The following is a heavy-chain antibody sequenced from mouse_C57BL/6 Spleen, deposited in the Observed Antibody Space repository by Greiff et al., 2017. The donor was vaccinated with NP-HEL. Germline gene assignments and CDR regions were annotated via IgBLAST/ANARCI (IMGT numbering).Heavy chain of an antibody. CDR3: AIFYYYGSSLVD. CDR2: IYPGDGDT. CDR1: GYAFSSSW. J-gene: IGHJ2*01. Sequence: QVQLQQSGPELVKPGASVKISCKASGYAFSSSWMNWVKQRPGKGLEWIGRIYPGDGDTNYNGRFKGKATLTADKSSSTAYMQLSSLTSEDSAVYFCAIFYYYGSSLVDWGQGTTLTVSS. V-gene: IGHV1-82*01. D-gene: IGHD1-1*01.